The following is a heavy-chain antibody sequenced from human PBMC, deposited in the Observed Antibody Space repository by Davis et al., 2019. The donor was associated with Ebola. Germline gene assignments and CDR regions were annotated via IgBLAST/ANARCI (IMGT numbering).Heavy chain of an antibody. CDR2: ISSTSGTI. CDR1: GFTFRSYS. Sequence: PGGSLRLSCAASGFTFRSYSMNWVRQAPGKGLEWVSYISSTSGTIYYADSVKGRFTISRDNAKNSLYLQMHSLRAEDTAVYYCARDWEYTTTFEWGLARRGYYGMDVWGKGTTVTVSS. D-gene: IGHD1-26*01. J-gene: IGHJ6*04. CDR3: ARDWEYTTTFEWGLARRGYYGMDV. V-gene: IGHV3-48*01.